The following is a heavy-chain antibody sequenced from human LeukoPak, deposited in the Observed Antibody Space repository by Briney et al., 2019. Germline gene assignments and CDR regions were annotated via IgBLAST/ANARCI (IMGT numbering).Heavy chain of an antibody. CDR3: ARALFPITKYYYGSGSHLQTDY. J-gene: IGHJ4*02. CDR1: GYTFTSYG. CDR2: ISAYNGNT. Sequence: ASVKVSCKASGYTFTSYGISWVRQAPGQGLEWMGWISAYNGNTNYAQKLQGRVTMTTDTSTSTAYMELRSLRSDDTAVYYCARALFPITKYYYGSGSHLQTDYWGQGTLVTVSS. V-gene: IGHV1-18*01. D-gene: IGHD3-10*01.